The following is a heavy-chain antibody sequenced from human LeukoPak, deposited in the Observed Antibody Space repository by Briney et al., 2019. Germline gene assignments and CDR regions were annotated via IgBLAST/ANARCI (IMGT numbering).Heavy chain of an antibody. Sequence: GGSLRLSCAASGFTFSSYSMNWVRQAPGKGLEWVSSISSSSSYIYYADSVKGRFTISRDNSKNTLYLQMNSLRAEDTAAYYCARGGILYGMDVWGQGTTVTVSS. V-gene: IGHV3-21*04. CDR3: ARGGILYGMDV. CDR1: GFTFSSYS. J-gene: IGHJ6*02. CDR2: ISSSSSYI. D-gene: IGHD6-13*01.